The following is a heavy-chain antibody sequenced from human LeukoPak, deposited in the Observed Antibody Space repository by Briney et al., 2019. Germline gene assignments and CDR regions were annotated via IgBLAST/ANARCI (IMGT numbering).Heavy chain of an antibody. CDR1: GFIFSDYA. D-gene: IGHD3-10*02. CDR3: AELGITVIGGV. V-gene: IGHV3-74*01. CDR2: IISDGSTT. Sequence: PGGSLRLSCAASGFIFSDYAMHWVRQAPGKGLVWVSRIISDGSTTDYADSVKGRFTISRDNAKNTLYLQMNSLRAEDTAVYYCAELGITVIGGVWGKGTTVTISS. J-gene: IGHJ6*04.